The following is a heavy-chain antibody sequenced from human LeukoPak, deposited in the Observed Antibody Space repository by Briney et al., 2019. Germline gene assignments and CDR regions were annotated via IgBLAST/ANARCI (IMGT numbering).Heavy chain of an antibody. CDR1: GYSISSGYY. V-gene: IGHV4-38-2*01. CDR3: GRRVTGEPIDY. CDR2: IYHSGST. Sequence: SETLSLTCAVSGYSISSGYYWGWIRQPPGKGLEWIGSIYHSGSTYYNPSLKSRVTISVDTSKNQFSLKLSSVTAADTAVYYCGRRVTGEPIDYWGQGTLVTVSS. J-gene: IGHJ4*02. D-gene: IGHD7-27*01.